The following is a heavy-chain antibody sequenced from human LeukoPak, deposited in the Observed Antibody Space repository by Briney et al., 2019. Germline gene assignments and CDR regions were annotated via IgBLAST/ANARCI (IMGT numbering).Heavy chain of an antibody. V-gene: IGHV3-23*01. CDR3: ARESALYDFWSGYYPPYDAFDI. J-gene: IGHJ3*02. D-gene: IGHD3-3*01. CDR2: ISAGGDLT. Sequence: GGSLRLSCAASGFTFSSYGMSWVRQAPGKGLEWVAAISAGGDLTNYADSVKGRFTISRDSSKNMLYVQMNSLRAEDTAVYYCARESALYDFWSGYYPPYDAFDIWGQGTMVTVSS. CDR1: GFTFSSYG.